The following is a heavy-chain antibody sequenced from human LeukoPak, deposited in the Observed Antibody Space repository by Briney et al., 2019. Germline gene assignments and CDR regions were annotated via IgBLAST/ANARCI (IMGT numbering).Heavy chain of an antibody. CDR1: GYTFTGYY. J-gene: IGHJ6*03. CDR3: ARIGGATVTTFRPYYYYMDV. V-gene: IGHV1-2*02. CDR2: INLNSGGT. D-gene: IGHD4-17*01. Sequence: ASVKVSCKASGYTFTGYYMHWVRQAPGQGLEWMGWINLNSGGTNYAQKFQGRVTMTRDTSISTAYMELSRLRSDDTAVYYCARIGGATVTTFRPYYYYMDVWGKGTTVTVSS.